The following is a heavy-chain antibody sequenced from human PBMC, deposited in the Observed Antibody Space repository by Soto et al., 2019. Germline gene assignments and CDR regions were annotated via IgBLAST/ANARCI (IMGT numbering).Heavy chain of an antibody. CDR3: ASPPIYEQQLVPPDY. CDR2: IYYSGST. J-gene: IGHJ4*02. CDR1: GGSISSSSYY. Sequence: QLQLQESGPGLVKPSETLSLTCTVSGGSISSSSYYWGWIRQPPGKGLEWIGSIYYSGSTYYNPSLKSRVTISVDTSKNQFSLKLSSVTAADTAVYYCASPPIYEQQLVPPDYWGQGTLVTVSS. D-gene: IGHD6-13*01. V-gene: IGHV4-39*01.